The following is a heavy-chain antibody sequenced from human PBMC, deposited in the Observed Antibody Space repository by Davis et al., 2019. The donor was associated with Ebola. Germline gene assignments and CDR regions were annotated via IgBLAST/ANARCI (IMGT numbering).Heavy chain of an antibody. CDR2: MYYSGST. D-gene: IGHD4-17*01. Sequence: MPSETLSLTCTVSGGSISSHYWSWIRQSPGKGLEWIGYMYYSGSTYYNPSLKSRVTISGDTSKNQFSLKLSSVTAADTAVYYCARVASYGDYFDYWGLGTLVTVSS. CDR1: GGSISSHY. J-gene: IGHJ4*02. V-gene: IGHV4-59*11. CDR3: ARVASYGDYFDY.